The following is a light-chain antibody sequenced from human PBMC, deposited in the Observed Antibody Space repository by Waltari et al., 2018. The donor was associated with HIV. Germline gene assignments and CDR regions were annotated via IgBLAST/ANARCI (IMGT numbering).Light chain of an antibody. CDR2: SDI. V-gene: IGLV1-40*01. J-gene: IGLJ2*01. Sequence: QSALTPPPSVSGAPGQRVTIPCTGNRSNIGAGYVVHWYQHLPGTAPKLLVYSDIKRPSGVPDRFSGSKSGTSASLVITGLQAEDEADYYCQSYDSSLRASVFGGGTKLTVL. CDR1: RSNIGAGYV. CDR3: QSYDSSLRASV.